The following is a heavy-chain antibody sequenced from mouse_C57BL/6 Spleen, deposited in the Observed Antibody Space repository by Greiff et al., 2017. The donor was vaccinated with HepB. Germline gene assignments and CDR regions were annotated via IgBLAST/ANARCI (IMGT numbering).Heavy chain of an antibody. J-gene: IGHJ4*01. D-gene: IGHD4-1*01. CDR2: IWRGGST. CDR3: AKTLTGTRAMDY. CDR1: GFSLTSYG. V-gene: IGHV2-5*01. Sequence: VMLVESGPGLVQPSQSLSITCTVSGFSLTSYGVHWVRQSPGKGLEWLGVIWRGGSTDYNAAFMSRLSITKDNSKSQVFFKMNSLQADDTAIYYCAKTLTGTRAMDYWGQGTSVTVSS.